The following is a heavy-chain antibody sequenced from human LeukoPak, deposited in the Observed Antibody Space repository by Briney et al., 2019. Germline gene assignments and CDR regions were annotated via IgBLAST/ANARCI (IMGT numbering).Heavy chain of an antibody. D-gene: IGHD6-19*01. J-gene: IGHJ4*02. CDR3: ARLKGC. CDR1: GFTFSSYW. Sequence: GGSLRLSCAASGFTFSSYWMHWVRQAPGKGMEWVSRINTDGSSTDYADSVKGRFTISRDNAKNTLYLQMNSLRVEDTAVYYCARLKGCWGQGTLVTVSS. CDR2: INTDGSST. V-gene: IGHV3-74*01.